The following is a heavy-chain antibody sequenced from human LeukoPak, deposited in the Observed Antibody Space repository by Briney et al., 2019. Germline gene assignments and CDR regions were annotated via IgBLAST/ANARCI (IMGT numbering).Heavy chain of an antibody. V-gene: IGHV1-2*02. D-gene: IGHD3-3*01. CDR2: INPNSGGT. CDR3: ARPNFWSGYYQGY. CDR1: GYTFTGYY. J-gene: IGHJ4*02. Sequence: ALVKVSCKASGYTFTGYYMHWVRQAPGQGVEWMGWINPNSGGTNYAQKFQGRVTMTRDTSISTAYMELSRLRSDDTAVYYCARPNFWSGYYQGYWGQGTLVTVSS.